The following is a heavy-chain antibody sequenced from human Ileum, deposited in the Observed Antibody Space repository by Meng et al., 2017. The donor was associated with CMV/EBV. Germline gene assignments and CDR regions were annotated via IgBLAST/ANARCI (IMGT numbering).Heavy chain of an antibody. Sequence: ASVKVSCKASGYTFSTYGISWVRQAPGQGLEWVAWINLDNSNIKYAQKFQGRVSVTTDTSTSTAYMELSRLRSDDTAFYYCAKGTDRGYYPQYDSWGQGTLVTVSS. CDR1: GYTFSTYG. CDR3: AKGTDRGYYPQYDS. J-gene: IGHJ4*02. D-gene: IGHD2/OR15-2a*01. V-gene: IGHV1-18*01. CDR2: INLDNSNI.